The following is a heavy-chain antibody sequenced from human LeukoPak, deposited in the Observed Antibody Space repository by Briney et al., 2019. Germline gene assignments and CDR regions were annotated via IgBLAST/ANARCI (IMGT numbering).Heavy chain of an antibody. J-gene: IGHJ4*02. V-gene: IGHV3-33*08. CDR1: GFTFSSYT. D-gene: IGHD2/OR15-2a*01. CDR3: ATDRNEGKYYDY. CDR2: IWYDGSHQ. Sequence: GGSLRLSCAASGFTFSSYTMSWVRQAPGKGLEWVTFIWYDGSHQYYIDSVKGRFTVSRDNAKSTLYLQMDSLRAEDTAVYYCATDRNEGKYYDYWGQGTLVTVSS.